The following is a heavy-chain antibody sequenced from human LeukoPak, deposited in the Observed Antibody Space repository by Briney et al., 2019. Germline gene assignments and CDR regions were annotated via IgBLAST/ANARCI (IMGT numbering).Heavy chain of an antibody. V-gene: IGHV1-8*03. J-gene: IGHJ4*02. Sequence: GASVKVSCKASGYTFTSYHINWVRQASGQGLEWMTWINPDTGDKGYARKFQDRVTITTDTSISTAYMELSSLSSEDTAVYFCARTTSMTASGYDYWGQGTLVTVSS. CDR1: GYTFTSYH. CDR2: INPDTGDK. CDR3: ARTTSMTASGYDY. D-gene: IGHD2-21*02.